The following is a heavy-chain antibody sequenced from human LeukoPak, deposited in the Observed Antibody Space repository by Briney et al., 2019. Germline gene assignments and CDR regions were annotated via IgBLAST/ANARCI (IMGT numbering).Heavy chain of an antibody. V-gene: IGHV1-46*01. Sequence: ASVKVSCKASGHTFTSYYMHWVRQAPGQGLEWMGIINPSGGSTSYAQKFQGRVTMTRDMSTSTVYMELSSLRSEDTAVYYCARGSVVISSAGPSYNWFDPWGQGTLVTVSS. J-gene: IGHJ5*02. CDR2: INPSGGST. D-gene: IGHD3-22*01. CDR3: ARGSVVISSAGPSYNWFDP. CDR1: GHTFTSYY.